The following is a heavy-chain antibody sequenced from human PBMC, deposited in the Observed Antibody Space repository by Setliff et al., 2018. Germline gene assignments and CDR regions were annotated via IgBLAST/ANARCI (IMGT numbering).Heavy chain of an antibody. D-gene: IGHD3-9*01. Sequence: PSETLSLTCAVSGYSISSGYYWGWIRQPPGKGLEWVGSIYYSGSTYYNPSLKSRVTISVDTSKNQFSLKLSSVTAADTAVYYCAREDCDWFSSYYMDVWGKGTTVTVSS. CDR1: GYSISSGYY. CDR2: IYYSGST. CDR3: AREDCDWFSSYYMDV. J-gene: IGHJ6*03. V-gene: IGHV4-38-2*02.